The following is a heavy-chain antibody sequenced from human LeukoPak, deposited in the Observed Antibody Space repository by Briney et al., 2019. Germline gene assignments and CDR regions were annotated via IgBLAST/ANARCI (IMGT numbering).Heavy chain of an antibody. D-gene: IGHD6-19*01. CDR1: GGSFSGHY. V-gene: IGHV4-34*01. Sequence: SETQSLTCGVYGGSFSGHYWSWIRQTPGKGLEWIGENNDSGSTNYNPSLKSRVTISVDTSKNHFSLKLSSVTAADTAVYYCARGRRQWLEPPSDYYFYMDVWGKGTTVTVSS. CDR3: ARGRRQWLEPPSDYYFYMDV. CDR2: NNDSGST. J-gene: IGHJ6*03.